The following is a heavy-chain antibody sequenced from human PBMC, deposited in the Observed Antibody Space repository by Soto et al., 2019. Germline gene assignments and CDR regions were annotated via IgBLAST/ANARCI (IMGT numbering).Heavy chain of an antibody. Sequence: QVQLVESGGGVVQPGRSLRLSCVVSGFTFSNYAMHWVRQAPGKGLEWVAIVSDDGRNSNYADSVKGRFTISRDNSKTTLYLQMNSLRAEDTAVYFCARLQTSVGVNYWGQGTLVTVSS. V-gene: IGHV3-30*04. CDR3: ARLQTSVGVNY. CDR1: GFTFSNYA. D-gene: IGHD4-17*01. J-gene: IGHJ4*02. CDR2: VSDDGRNS.